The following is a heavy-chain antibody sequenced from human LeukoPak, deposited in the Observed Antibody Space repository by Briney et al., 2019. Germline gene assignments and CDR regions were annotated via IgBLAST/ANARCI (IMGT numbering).Heavy chain of an antibody. CDR3: ARGYSRYDRRGKNYYYYYMDV. Sequence: SETLSLTCAVYGGSFSGYYWSWIRQSPGKGLEWIGEINHSGSTNYSPSLKSRVTISVDTSKNQFSLKLSSVTAADTAVYYCARGYSRYDRRGKNYYYYYMDVWGKGTTVTVSS. D-gene: IGHD5-12*01. CDR1: GGSFSGYY. CDR2: INHSGST. J-gene: IGHJ6*03. V-gene: IGHV4-34*01.